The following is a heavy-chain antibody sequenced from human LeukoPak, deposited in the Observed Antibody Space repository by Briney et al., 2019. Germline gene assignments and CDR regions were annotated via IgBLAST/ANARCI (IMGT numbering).Heavy chain of an antibody. CDR2: IIPIFGTA. V-gene: IGHV1-69*05. CDR3: ARSAFYGSGSYYDY. J-gene: IGHJ4*02. Sequence: SVKVSCKASGGTFSSYAISWARQAPGQGLEWMGGIIPIFGTANYAQKFQGRVTITTDESTSTAYMELSSLRSEDTAVYYCARSAFYGSGSYYDYWGQGTLVTVSS. D-gene: IGHD3-10*01. CDR1: GGTFSSYA.